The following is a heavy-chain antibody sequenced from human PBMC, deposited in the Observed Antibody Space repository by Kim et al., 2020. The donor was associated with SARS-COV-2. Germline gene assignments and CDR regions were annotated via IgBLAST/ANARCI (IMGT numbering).Heavy chain of an antibody. V-gene: IGHV3-15*05. CDR3: TTVPYGMDV. J-gene: IGHJ6*02. Sequence: GGSLRLSCAASGFSFGNSWMSWVRQGPGKGLEWIGRIKSETDGATTEYAPAVKGRFIISRQDSQKTLYLQMNSLRVEDTGVYYCTTVPYGMDVWGPGTT. CDR1: GFSFGNSW. D-gene: IGHD3-10*01. CDR2: IKSETDGATT.